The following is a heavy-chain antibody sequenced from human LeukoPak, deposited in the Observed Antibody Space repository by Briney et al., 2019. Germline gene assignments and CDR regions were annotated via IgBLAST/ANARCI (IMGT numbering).Heavy chain of an antibody. CDR2: IYYSGST. CDR1: GGSISSYY. D-gene: IGHD2-21*01. CDR3: AREVMSGVTPILDAFDI. Sequence: SETLSPTCTVSGGSISSYYWSWIRQPPGKGLEWIGYIYYSGSTNYNPSLKSRVTISVDTSKNQFSLKLSSVTAADTAVYYCAREVMSGVTPILDAFDIWGQGTMVTVSS. J-gene: IGHJ3*02. V-gene: IGHV4-59*01.